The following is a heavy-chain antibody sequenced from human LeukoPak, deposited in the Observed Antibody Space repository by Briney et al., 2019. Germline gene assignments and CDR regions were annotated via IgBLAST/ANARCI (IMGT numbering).Heavy chain of an antibody. CDR3: ARLLSGYYAFDI. Sequence: SETLSLTCTVSGGSISSYYWSWIRQPPGKGLEWVGYIYYSGSTNYNPSLKSRVTISVDTSKNQFSLKLSSVTAADTAVYYCARLLSGYYAFDIWGQGTMVTVSS. J-gene: IGHJ3*02. V-gene: IGHV4-59*08. CDR2: IYYSGST. D-gene: IGHD5-12*01. CDR1: GGSISSYY.